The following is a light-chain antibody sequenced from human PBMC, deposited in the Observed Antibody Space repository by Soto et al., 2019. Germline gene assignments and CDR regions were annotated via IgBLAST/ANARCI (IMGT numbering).Light chain of an antibody. CDR3: QQDNSFPVT. J-gene: IGKJ4*01. CDR2: AAS. V-gene: IGKV1-12*01. Sequence: QLTQTPPPTFASVGDIVTITRRASQGISSWLAWYQQKPGKAPKLLIYAASSVQSGVLPRFSGSGSATEITRTGSSLQPEDFATYYCQQDNSFPVTFGGGTKVDIK. CDR1: QGISSW.